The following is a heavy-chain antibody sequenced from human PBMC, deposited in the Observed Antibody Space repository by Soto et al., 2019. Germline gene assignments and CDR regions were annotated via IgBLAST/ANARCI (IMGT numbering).Heavy chain of an antibody. J-gene: IGHJ3*02. CDR2: ISGGGDGA. Sequence: PGGSLRLSCAASGFTFSSYAITWVRQAPGKGLEWVSTISGGGDGAFYADSVKGNFTISRDNSKNTVYLQMNSLRAEDTAVFYCVKDLIANNGVWEPFDMWGQGTEVTVSS. CDR3: VKDLIANNGVWEPFDM. V-gene: IGHV3-23*01. D-gene: IGHD2-8*01. CDR1: GFTFSSYA.